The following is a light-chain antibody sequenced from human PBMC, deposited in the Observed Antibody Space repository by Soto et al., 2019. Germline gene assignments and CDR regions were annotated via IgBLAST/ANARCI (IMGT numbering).Light chain of an antibody. Sequence: DIQMTQSPSSVSASVGDRVTISCRASEDINSRLAWYQQKPGNAPKLLIYAAFILQSGVPSRFSGYGSGTDFTLSISSLQPEDFATYYCKQADSCPIAFGQGTRLE. V-gene: IGKV1-12*01. CDR1: EDINSR. CDR2: AAF. J-gene: IGKJ5*01. CDR3: KQADSCPIA.